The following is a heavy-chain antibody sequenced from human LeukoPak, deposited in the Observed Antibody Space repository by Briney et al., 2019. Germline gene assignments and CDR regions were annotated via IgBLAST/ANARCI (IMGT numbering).Heavy chain of an antibody. CDR3: AKDGKKYGSTWDFDY. Sequence: PGGSLRLSCAASGFTFSIYAIIGVRQAPERGLECVSTITGSGGSTNYADSRKGRFNISRDNSKNTLYLQMNSLRAEDTAVYYCAKDGKKYGSTWDFDYWGQGTLVTASS. CDR2: ITGSGGST. CDR1: GFTFSIYA. V-gene: IGHV3-23*01. D-gene: IGHD6-13*01. J-gene: IGHJ4*02.